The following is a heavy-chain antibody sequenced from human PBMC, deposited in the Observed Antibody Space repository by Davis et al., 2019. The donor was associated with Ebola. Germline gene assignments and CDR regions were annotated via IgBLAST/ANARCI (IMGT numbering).Heavy chain of an antibody. CDR3: TRGIARRRSGSWFDP. CDR1: GYTFTSYA. V-gene: IGHV1-3*01. J-gene: IGHJ5*02. CDR2: INAGNGNT. Sequence: AASVKVSCKASGYTFTSYAMHWVRQAPGQRLEWMGWINAGNGNTKYSQKFQGRVTITRVTSASTAYMELSSLSSDDTAVYYCTRGIARRRSGSWFDPWGQGTPVTVSS. D-gene: IGHD2-15*01.